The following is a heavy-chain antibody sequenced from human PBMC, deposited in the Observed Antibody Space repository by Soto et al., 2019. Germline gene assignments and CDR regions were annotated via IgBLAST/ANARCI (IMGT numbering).Heavy chain of an antibody. CDR1: GFTFSSYA. CDR3: AKDPGSLFWSGYFYPGMLDY. CDR2: ISGSGGST. Sequence: EVQLLESGGGLVQPGGSLRLSCAASGFTFSSYAMSWVRQAPGKGLEWVSAISGSGGSTYYADSVKGRFTISRDNSKNTLYLQMNSLRAEDTAVYYCAKDPGSLFWSGYFYPGMLDYWGQGTLVTVSS. J-gene: IGHJ4*02. D-gene: IGHD3-3*01. V-gene: IGHV3-23*01.